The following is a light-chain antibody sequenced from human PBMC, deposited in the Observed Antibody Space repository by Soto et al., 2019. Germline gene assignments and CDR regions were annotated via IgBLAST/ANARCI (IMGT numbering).Light chain of an antibody. Sequence: EVVLTQSPGTLSLSPGERATLSCRASQSVDSDDLAWYQQKPGQAPRLLIFRGSFRATGVPDRFSGSQSGTDFTLTISGLEPEDFAVYYCQQYGSSPLTVGGGTRV. CDR2: RGS. CDR3: QQYGSSPLT. V-gene: IGKV3-20*01. J-gene: IGKJ4*01. CDR1: QSVDSDD.